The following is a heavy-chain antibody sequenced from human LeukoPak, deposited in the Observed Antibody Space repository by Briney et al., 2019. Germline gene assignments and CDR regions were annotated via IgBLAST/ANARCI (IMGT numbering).Heavy chain of an antibody. J-gene: IGHJ4*02. D-gene: IGHD4-11*01. V-gene: IGHV3-21*01. CDR1: GFTFSSYS. CDR3: ARKSNSNSFDY. Sequence: PGGSLRLLCAASGFTFSSYSMNWVRQARGKGLVWVSSISSSSSYIYYADSVKGRFTISRDNAKNSLYLQMNSLRAEDTAVYYCARKSNSNSFDYWGQGTLVTVSS. CDR2: ISSSSSYI.